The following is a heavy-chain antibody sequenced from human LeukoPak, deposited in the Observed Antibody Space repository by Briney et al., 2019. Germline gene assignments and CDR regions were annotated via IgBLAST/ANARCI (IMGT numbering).Heavy chain of an antibody. CDR2: ISWNSGSI. V-gene: IGHV3-9*01. J-gene: IGHJ4*02. CDR1: GFTFDDYA. D-gene: IGHD3-22*01. CDR3: AKSGHYYDSSGYYLFDY. Sequence: GGSLRLSCAASGFTFDDYAMHWVRHAPGKGLEWVSGISWNSGSIGYADSVKGRFTISRDNAKNSLYLQMNSLRAEDTALYYCAKSGHYYDSSGYYLFDYWGQGTLVTVSS.